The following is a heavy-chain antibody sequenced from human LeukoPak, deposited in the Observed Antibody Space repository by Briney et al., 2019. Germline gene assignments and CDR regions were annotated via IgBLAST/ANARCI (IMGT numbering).Heavy chain of an antibody. Sequence: GASVKVSCKASGYSFTSYAINWVRQAPGQRLEWMGWINAGNGNTKYSQEFQGRVTITRDTSISTAYMELSRLRSDDTAVYYCARDGSGSYYLDYWGQGTLVTVSS. CDR3: ARDGSGSYYLDY. CDR1: GYSFTSYA. D-gene: IGHD3-10*01. CDR2: INAGNGNT. J-gene: IGHJ4*02. V-gene: IGHV1-3*01.